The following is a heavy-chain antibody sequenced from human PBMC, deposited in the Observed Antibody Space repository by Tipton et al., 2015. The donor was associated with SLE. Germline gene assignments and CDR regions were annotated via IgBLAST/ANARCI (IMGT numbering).Heavy chain of an antibody. V-gene: IGHV3-21*01. CDR3: TRHGSELGSGYYQGYDY. D-gene: IGHD3-3*01. Sequence: SLRLSCAASGFTFSSYSMNWVRQAPGKGLEWVSSISSSSSYIYYADSVKGRFTISRDNAKNSLYLQMNSLRAEDTAVYYCTRHGSELGSGYYQGYDYWGQGTLVTVSS. J-gene: IGHJ4*02. CDR1: GFTFSSYS. CDR2: ISSSSSYI.